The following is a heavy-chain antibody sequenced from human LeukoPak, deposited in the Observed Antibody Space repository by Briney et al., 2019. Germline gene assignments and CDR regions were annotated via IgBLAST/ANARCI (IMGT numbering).Heavy chain of an antibody. CDR1: GGSISSSSHY. J-gene: IGHJ6*02. CDR2: IYSSGTT. V-gene: IGHV4-39*07. D-gene: IGHD2-21*02. CDR3: ARDRFVVVTNYGMDV. Sequence: SETLSLTCTVSGGSISSSSHYWGWIRQPPGKGLEWIGSIYSSGTTYYNPSLKSRVTISVDSSKNQFSLTLSSVTAADTAVYYCARDRFVVVTNYGMDVWGQGTTVTVSS.